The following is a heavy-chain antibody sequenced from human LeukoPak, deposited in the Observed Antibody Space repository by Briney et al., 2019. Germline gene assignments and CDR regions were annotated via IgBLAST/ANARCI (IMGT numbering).Heavy chain of an antibody. J-gene: IGHJ4*02. D-gene: IGHD2-15*01. CDR2: ISGSSGYI. CDR1: GFTFSSYS. CDR3: ARDRQGYYSHDY. Sequence: GGSLRLSCAASGFTFSSYSLNWVRQAPGKGLEWVSSISGSSGYIYYADSVKGRFTISRDNAKNSLYLQMNSLRAEDTAVYYCARDRQGYYSHDYWSQGTLVTVSS. V-gene: IGHV3-21*01.